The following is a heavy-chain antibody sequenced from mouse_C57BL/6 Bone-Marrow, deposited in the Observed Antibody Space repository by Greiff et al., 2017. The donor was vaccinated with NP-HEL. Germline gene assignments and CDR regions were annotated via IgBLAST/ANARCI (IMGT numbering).Heavy chain of an antibody. CDR3: ARGGIYYGSSKGFAY. J-gene: IGHJ3*01. V-gene: IGHV3-6*01. Sequence: EVQLQQSGPGLVKPSQSLSPTCSVTGYSITSGYYWNWIRQFPGNKLEWMGYISYDGSNNYNPSLKNRISITRDTSKNQFFLKLNSVTTQDTATYYCARGGIYYGSSKGFAYWGQVTLVTVSA. CDR2: ISYDGSN. CDR1: GYSITSGYY. D-gene: IGHD1-1*01.